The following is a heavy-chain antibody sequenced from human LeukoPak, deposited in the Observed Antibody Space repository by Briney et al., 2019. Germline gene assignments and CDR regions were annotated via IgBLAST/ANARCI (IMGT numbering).Heavy chain of an antibody. V-gene: IGHV4-39*01. Sequence: PSETLSLTCTVSGGSISISTYYWGWIRQPPGKGLEWIGNIYYSGSTYYNPSLKSQVTISVDTSKNQFSLRLNSVTAADTAVYYCATGIQLWLLFFWGQGTLVTVSS. CDR2: IYYSGST. CDR1: GGSISISTYY. CDR3: ATGIQLWLLFF. D-gene: IGHD5-18*01. J-gene: IGHJ4*02.